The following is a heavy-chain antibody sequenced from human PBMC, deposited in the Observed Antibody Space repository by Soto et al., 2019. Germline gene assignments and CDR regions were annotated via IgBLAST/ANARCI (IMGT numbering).Heavy chain of an antibody. CDR2: IIPIFGTA. J-gene: IGHJ4*02. D-gene: IGHD1-26*01. V-gene: IGHV1-69*01. CDR3: IVGASEGDY. Sequence: QLQLVQSGADVKKPGSSVKVSCQASGGTFSCYAISWVRQAPGQGLEWMGGIIPIFGTANYAQKFQGRVTITADESTSTAYMELSSLRSEDTSVYYCIVGASEGDYWGQGTLGTVCS. CDR1: GGTFSCYA.